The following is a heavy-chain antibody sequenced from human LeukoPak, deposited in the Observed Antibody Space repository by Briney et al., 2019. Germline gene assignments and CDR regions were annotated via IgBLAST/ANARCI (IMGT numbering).Heavy chain of an antibody. CDR2: IIPISGTA. CDR3: ARGLQYQLLKALGYYYMDV. J-gene: IGHJ6*03. CDR1: GGTFSSHA. Sequence: SVKVSCKASGGTFSSHAIAWVRQAPGRGPEWMGGIIPISGTANYAQKFQGRVTITTDEPTSTAYMELSSLTSDDTAVYYCARGLQYQLLKALGYYYMDVWGEGTTVTVSS. D-gene: IGHD2-2*01. V-gene: IGHV1-69*05.